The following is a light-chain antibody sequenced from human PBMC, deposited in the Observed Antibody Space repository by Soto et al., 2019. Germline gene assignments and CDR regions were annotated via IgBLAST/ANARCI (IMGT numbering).Light chain of an antibody. V-gene: IGLV1-47*01. J-gene: IGLJ3*02. CDR3: ATWDDSPSGRSWV. Sequence: QSVLTQSPSASGTPGRRVSISCSGSSSNIGSNNVYWYQQFPGSAPRFLIYPNSPRPSGVPDRFSASKSGTSASLVISGLRPEDEATYYCATWDDSPSGRSWVFGGGTKVTVL. CDR1: SSNIGSNN. CDR2: PNS.